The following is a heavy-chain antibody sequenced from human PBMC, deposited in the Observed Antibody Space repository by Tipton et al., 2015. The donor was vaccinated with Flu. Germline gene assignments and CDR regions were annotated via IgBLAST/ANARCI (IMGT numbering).Heavy chain of an antibody. CDR3: ARDHDRSPTAGNKEHVDI. D-gene: IGHD1/OR15-1a*01. Sequence: SLRLSCVLSGFTFRDYAMSWVRQAPGKGMEWVSGISGSNADTYYADSVRGRFTLSGDSSRNTVYLQMNSLRVEDTAVYYCARDHDRSPTAGNKEHVDIWGQGTTVTVSS. V-gene: IGHV3-23*01. CDR1: GFTFRDYA. J-gene: IGHJ3*02. CDR2: ISGSNADT.